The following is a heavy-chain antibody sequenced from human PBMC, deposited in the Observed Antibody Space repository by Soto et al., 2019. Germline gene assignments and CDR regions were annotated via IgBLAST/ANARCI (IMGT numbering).Heavy chain of an antibody. Sequence: SETLSLTCDVSGDTIXTGGYTWAWIRQPPGKALEWIGHTYHSGNTYYNPSFQSRVIISVDRSKNEFYLRVSSVTAADTAVYYCARRGPTAGKTIFDYWGQGTLVTVSS. V-gene: IGHV4-30-2*01. D-gene: IGHD1-1*01. CDR2: TYHSGNT. J-gene: IGHJ4*02. CDR3: ARRGPTAGKTIFDY. CDR1: GDTIXTGGYT.